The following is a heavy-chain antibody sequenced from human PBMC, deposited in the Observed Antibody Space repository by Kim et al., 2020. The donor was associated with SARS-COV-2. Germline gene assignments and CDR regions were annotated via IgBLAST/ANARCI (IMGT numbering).Heavy chain of an antibody. CDR2: INPSGST. V-gene: IGHV4-34*01. D-gene: IGHD3-3*01. Sequence: SETLSLTCNVSGRSFGGHYWSWIRQTPGKGLEWIGEINPSGSTNYNPSLKSRVTMSIDTSRNQFSLKLMSLTAADTAVYYCARERDLEVGRQSNWFDTWSQGTLVTVSS. CDR1: GRSFGGHY. J-gene: IGHJ5*02. CDR3: ARERDLEVGRQSNWFDT.